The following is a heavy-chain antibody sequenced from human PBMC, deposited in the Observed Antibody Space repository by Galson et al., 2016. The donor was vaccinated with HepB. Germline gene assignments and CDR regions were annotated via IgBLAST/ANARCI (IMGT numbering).Heavy chain of an antibody. J-gene: IGHJ4*02. V-gene: IGHV1-2*02. Sequence: SVKVSCKASGYTFTGAYMHWLRQAPGQGLEWMGWINPNSGDTKNAQNFQGRVTMTRDTSISTAYMELSRLRSDDTAVYYCARGGGSSWFTEWGQGTLVIVSS. CDR3: ARGGGSSWFTE. D-gene: IGHD6-13*01. CDR2: INPNSGDT. CDR1: GYTFTGAY.